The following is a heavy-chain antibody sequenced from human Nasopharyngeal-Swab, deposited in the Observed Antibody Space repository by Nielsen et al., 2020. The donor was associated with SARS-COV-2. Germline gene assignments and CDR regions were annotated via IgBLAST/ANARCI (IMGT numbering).Heavy chain of an antibody. CDR1: GFTFSSYW. D-gene: IGHD2-15*01. V-gene: IGHV3-7*03. CDR3: ATELVVAAGGSYYYYGMDV. J-gene: IGHJ6*02. CDR2: IKQDGSEK. Sequence: GESLKISCAASGFTFSSYWMSWVRQAPGKGLEWVANIKQDGSEKYYVDSVKGRFTISRDNSKNTLYPQMNSLRAEDTAVYYCATELVVAAGGSYYYYGMDVWGQGTTVTVSS.